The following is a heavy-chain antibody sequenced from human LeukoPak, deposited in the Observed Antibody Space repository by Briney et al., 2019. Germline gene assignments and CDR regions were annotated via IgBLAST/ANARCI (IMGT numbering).Heavy chain of an antibody. Sequence: PGGSLRLSCAASGFTVSSNYMSWVRQAPGKGLEWVSVIYSGGSTYYADSVKGRFTISRDNSKNTLYLQMNSLRAEDTAVYYCAKDGKPVTTKILFDYWGQGTLVTVSS. CDR3: AKDGKPVTTKILFDY. D-gene: IGHD4-17*01. CDR2: IYSGGST. V-gene: IGHV3-53*01. CDR1: GFTVSSNY. J-gene: IGHJ4*02.